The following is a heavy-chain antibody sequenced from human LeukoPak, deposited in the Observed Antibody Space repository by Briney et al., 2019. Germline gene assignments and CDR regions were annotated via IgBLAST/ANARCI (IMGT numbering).Heavy chain of an antibody. V-gene: IGHV4-34*01. CDR1: GGSFTDYF. Sequence: SETLSLTCDVFGGSFTDYFWTWIRQSPGKGLGWLGEINDYTGNTNYNPSLNSRVSISLEKSKNQFSLELRSVTAADTAVYYCARGRIAKIVVVHSFHYGMDVWGQGTTVTVSS. J-gene: IGHJ6*02. CDR2: INDYTGNT. D-gene: IGHD3-22*01. CDR3: ARGRIAKIVVVHSFHYGMDV.